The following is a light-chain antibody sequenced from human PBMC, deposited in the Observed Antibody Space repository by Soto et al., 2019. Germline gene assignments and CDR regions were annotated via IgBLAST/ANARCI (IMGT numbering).Light chain of an antibody. CDR1: SSDVGGYNY. Sequence: QSALTQPRSVSGSPGQSVTISCTGTSSDVGGYNYVSWYQQHPGKAPKLMIYEVSNRPSGVSNRFSGSKSGNTASLTISGLQAEDEADYYCSSYTSSSTPHVVFGGGTKLTVL. CDR3: SSYTSSSTPHVV. V-gene: IGLV2-14*01. CDR2: EVS. J-gene: IGLJ2*01.